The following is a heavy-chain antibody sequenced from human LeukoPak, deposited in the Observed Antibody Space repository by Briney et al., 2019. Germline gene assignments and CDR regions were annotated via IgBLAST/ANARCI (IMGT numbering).Heavy chain of an antibody. V-gene: IGHV3-30-3*01. CDR3: ARGLVVY. Sequence: GRSLRLSCAASGFTFSSYAMHWVRQAPGKGLEWVAVISYDGSNKYYADSVKGRFTISRDNSKNTLYLQMNSLRAEDTAVYYCARGLVVYWGQGTLVTASS. J-gene: IGHJ4*02. CDR2: ISYDGSNK. CDR1: GFTFSSYA.